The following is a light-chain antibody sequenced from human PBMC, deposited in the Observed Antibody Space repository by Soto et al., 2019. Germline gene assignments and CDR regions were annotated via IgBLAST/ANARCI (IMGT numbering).Light chain of an antibody. V-gene: IGKV3-20*01. CDR3: QQYGSSPMT. CDR2: GAS. Sequence: ELVLTQSPGTLSLSPGDRATLSCRASQTVSNNYLAWCQQKPGQAPRVIMYGASRRATGIPDRFSGGGSGTDFTLTISRLEPEDFAVYYCQQYGSSPMTFGQGTRLEIK. CDR1: QTVSNNY. J-gene: IGKJ5*01.